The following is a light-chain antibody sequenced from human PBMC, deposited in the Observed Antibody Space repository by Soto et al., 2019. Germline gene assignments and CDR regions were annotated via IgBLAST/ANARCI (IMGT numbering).Light chain of an antibody. V-gene: IGLV1-47*01. CDR1: SSNIGSNY. CDR3: AAWDDSLSGWV. CDR2: RNN. J-gene: IGLJ3*02. Sequence: QSVLTQSPSASGTPGQRVRIFCSGSSSNIGSNYVYWYQQLPGTAPKVLIYRNNQRPSGVPDRFSCSKSGTSASLAISGLRSDDEADYYCAAWDDSLSGWVFGGGTKLTVL.